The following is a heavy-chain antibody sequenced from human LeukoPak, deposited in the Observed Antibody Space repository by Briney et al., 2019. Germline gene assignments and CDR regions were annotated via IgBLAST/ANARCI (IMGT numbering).Heavy chain of an antibody. V-gene: IGHV1-2*02. CDR3: ARDKVVPAAIYWFDP. Sequence: ASVKVSCKASGYTFTSYYMHWVRQAPGQGLEWMGWINPNSGGTNYAQKFQGRVTMTRDTSISTAYMELSRLRSDDTAVYYCARDKVVPAAIYWFDPWGQGTLVTVSS. CDR2: INPNSGGT. CDR1: GYTFTSYY. J-gene: IGHJ5*02. D-gene: IGHD2-2*01.